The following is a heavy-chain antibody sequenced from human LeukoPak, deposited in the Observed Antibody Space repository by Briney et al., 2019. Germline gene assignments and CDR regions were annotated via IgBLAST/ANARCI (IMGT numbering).Heavy chain of an antibody. CDR3: ARGGVATIYSGVDY. D-gene: IGHD5-12*01. Sequence: SETLSLTCTVSGGSISSYYWSWIRQPPGKGLEWIGYIYYSGSTNYNPSLKSRVTISVDTSKKQFSLKLSSVTAADTAVYYCARGGVATIYSGVDYWGQGALVTVSS. J-gene: IGHJ4*02. CDR1: GGSISSYY. V-gene: IGHV4-59*01. CDR2: IYYSGST.